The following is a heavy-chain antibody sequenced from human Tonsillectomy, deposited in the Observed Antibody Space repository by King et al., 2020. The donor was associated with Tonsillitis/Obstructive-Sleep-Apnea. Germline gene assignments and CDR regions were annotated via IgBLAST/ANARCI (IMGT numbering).Heavy chain of an antibody. J-gene: IGHJ4*02. Sequence: GQLVQSGGGLVQPGGSLRLSCAASGFTFSVYSMNWVRQAPGKGLEWVSYISSSRSIIYYSDSLKGRYTSSRDNAKNSLYLRMNSLRDADTAVYYCTTDSGSYYESDYWGQGTLVTVSS. CDR2: ISSSRSII. D-gene: IGHD1-26*01. V-gene: IGHV3-48*02. CDR3: TTDSGSYYESDY. CDR1: GFTFSVYS.